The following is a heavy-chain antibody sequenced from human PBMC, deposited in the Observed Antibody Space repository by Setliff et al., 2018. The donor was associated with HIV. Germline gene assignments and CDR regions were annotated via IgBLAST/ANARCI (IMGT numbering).Heavy chain of an antibody. D-gene: IGHD3-10*01. V-gene: IGHV3-48*01. Sequence: PGGSLRLSCVASGFTFSDYSMNWVRQAPGKGLEWVSYINNISSTVSYADSVKGRFTISRDNAKSSLYLQMNSLRAEDTAVYYCARWHPPHGFWEEDYWGQGTLVTVSS. CDR2: INNISSTV. CDR1: GFTFSDYS. CDR3: ARWHPPHGFWEEDY. J-gene: IGHJ4*02.